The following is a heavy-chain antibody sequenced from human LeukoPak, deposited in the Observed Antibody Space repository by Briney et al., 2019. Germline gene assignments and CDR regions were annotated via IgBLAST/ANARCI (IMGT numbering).Heavy chain of an antibody. CDR2: INPSGDGT. D-gene: IGHD1-20*01. V-gene: IGHV1-46*01. Sequence: ASVKVSCKASGHTFTTYYVHLVRQAPGQGLEWMGVINPSGDGTNYPQRFQGRVTLTRDTSTSTVYMELSSLRSEDTAMYYCARRKPQYNWNYFDYWGQGTLVTVSS. CDR3: ARRKPQYNWNYFDY. CDR1: GHTFTTYY. J-gene: IGHJ4*02.